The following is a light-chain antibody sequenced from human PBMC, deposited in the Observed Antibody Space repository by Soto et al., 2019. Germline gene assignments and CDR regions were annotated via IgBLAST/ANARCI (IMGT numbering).Light chain of an antibody. Sequence: EIVLTQSPGTLSLSPGERATLSCRASQSVSSSYLAWYQQKPGQAPRLLIYGASSRATGIPDRFSGSGSGTDFTLTISRLEPEDFAVYYCQQYGSSPFTFGPGTQVDMK. V-gene: IGKV3-20*01. J-gene: IGKJ3*01. CDR1: QSVSSSY. CDR3: QQYGSSPFT. CDR2: GAS.